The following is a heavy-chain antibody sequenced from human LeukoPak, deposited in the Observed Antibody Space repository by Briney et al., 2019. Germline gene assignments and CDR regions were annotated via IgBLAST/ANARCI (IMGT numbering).Heavy chain of an antibody. Sequence: SETLSLTCTVSGGSISSYYWSWIRQPPGKGLEWIGYIYYSGSTNYNPSLKSRVTISVDTSKNQFSLKLSSVTAADTAVYYCAGGSGYDPHSDYWGQGTLVTVSS. CDR1: GGSISSYY. D-gene: IGHD5-12*01. CDR2: IYYSGST. J-gene: IGHJ4*02. V-gene: IGHV4-59*01. CDR3: AGGSGYDPHSDY.